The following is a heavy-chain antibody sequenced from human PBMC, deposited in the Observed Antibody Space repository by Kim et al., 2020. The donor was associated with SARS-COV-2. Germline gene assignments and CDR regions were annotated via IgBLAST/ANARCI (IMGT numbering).Heavy chain of an antibody. D-gene: IGHD3-22*01. V-gene: IGHV3-30-3*01. CDR2: ISYDGSNK. CDR1: GFTFSSYA. CDR3: ARARGIVVVSIDY. Sequence: GGSLRLSCAASGFTFSSYAMHWVRQAPGKGLEWVAVISYDGSNKYYADSVKGRFTISRDNSKNTLYLQMNSLRAEDTAVYYCARARGIVVVSIDYWGQGT. J-gene: IGHJ4*02.